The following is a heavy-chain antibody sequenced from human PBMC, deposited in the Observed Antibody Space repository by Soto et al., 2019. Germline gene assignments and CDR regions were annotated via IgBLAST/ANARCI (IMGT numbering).Heavy chain of an antibody. J-gene: IGHJ4*02. CDR1: GYTFTAYG. V-gene: IGHV1-18*01. CDR3: ARARLTMAGTKCFDY. D-gene: IGHD6-19*01. Sequence: QVQLVQSGGEVKKPGASVTVSCKASGYTFTAYGVSWIRQVPGQGHEWLGWMNTYNGKTDYAQQFQGRVTRTTVPSASMAYLDLRSLTSDDTAVYYCARARLTMAGTKCFDYGGQGPLVTVSS. CDR2: MNTYNGKT.